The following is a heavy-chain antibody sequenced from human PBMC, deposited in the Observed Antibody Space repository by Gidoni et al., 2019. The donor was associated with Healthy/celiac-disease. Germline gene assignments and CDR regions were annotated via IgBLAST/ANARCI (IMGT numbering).Heavy chain of an antibody. V-gene: IGHV3-21*01. Sequence: EVQLVESGGGLVKPGGSLRLSCAASGFTFSSYSMIWVRQAPGKGLEWVSSISSSSSYIYYADSVKGRFSISRDNAKNSLYLQMNSLRAEDTAVYYCAREFGDYYGSGSYNTDWGQGTLVTVSS. J-gene: IGHJ4*02. D-gene: IGHD3-10*01. CDR2: ISSSSSYI. CDR1: GFTFSSYS. CDR3: AREFGDYYGSGSYNTD.